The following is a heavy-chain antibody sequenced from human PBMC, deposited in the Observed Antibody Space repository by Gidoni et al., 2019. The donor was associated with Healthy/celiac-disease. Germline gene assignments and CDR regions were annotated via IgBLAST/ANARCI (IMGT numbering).Heavy chain of an antibody. CDR3: ANPREGLWFGEFPY. V-gene: IGHV3-23*01. J-gene: IGHJ4*02. D-gene: IGHD3-10*01. CDR1: GFTFSSYA. Sequence: EVQLSESGGGLVQPGGSLRLSCAVSGFTFSSYAMSWVRQAPGKGLEWVSAISGSGVSTYYADSVKGRFTISRDNSKNTLYLQMNSLRAEDTAVYYCANPREGLWFGEFPYWGQGTLVTVSS. CDR2: ISGSGVST.